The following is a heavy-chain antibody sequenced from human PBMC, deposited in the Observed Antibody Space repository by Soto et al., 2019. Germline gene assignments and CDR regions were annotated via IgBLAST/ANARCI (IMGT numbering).Heavy chain of an antibody. CDR1: GFTFSMYS. Sequence: SCEVSGFTFSMYSMSWVRQSPGKGLEWVAKIPQDGVDGHYADSVKGRFIISRDNGKNSLHLQLNNLRAEDTAVYYCARDHLILPAHDFFYGSDVWGRGATVTVSS. CDR2: IPQDGVDG. J-gene: IGHJ6*02. D-gene: IGHD2-21*02. CDR3: ARDHLILPAHDFFYGSDV. V-gene: IGHV3-7*03.